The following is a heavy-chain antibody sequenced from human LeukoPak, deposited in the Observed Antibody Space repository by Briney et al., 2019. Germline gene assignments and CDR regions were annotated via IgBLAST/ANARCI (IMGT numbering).Heavy chain of an antibody. CDR1: GGSISSGDYY. CDR2: IYYSGST. CDR3: AGFKWELRVFDS. Sequence: SQTLSLTCTVSGGSISSGDYYWSWIRQPPGTGLEWIGYIYYSGSTYYNPSLKSRVTISVDTSKNQFSLKLSSVTAADTAVYYCAGFKWELRVFDSWGEGTLVTVSS. J-gene: IGHJ4*02. D-gene: IGHD1-26*01. V-gene: IGHV4-30-4*08.